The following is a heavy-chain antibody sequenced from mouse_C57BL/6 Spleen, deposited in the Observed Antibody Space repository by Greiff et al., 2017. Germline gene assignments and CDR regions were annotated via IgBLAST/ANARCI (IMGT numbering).Heavy chain of an antibody. D-gene: IGHD2-4*01. CDR2: IWSGGST. J-gene: IGHJ4*01. CDR1: GFSLTSYG. V-gene: IGHV2-2*01. Sequence: QVQLKESGPGLVQPSQSLSITCTVSGFSLTSYGVHWVRQSPGKGLEWLGVIWSGGSTDYNAAFISRLSISKDNSKSQVFFKMNSLQADDTAIYYCARKTDYDYDVDAMDYWGQGTSVTVSS. CDR3: ARKTDYDYDVDAMDY.